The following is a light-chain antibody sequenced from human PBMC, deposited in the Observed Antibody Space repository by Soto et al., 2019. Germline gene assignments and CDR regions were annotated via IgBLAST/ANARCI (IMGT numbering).Light chain of an antibody. J-gene: IGLJ1*01. CDR2: SFS. V-gene: IGLV1-44*01. Sequence: QSALDQPPSASGTPRQRVTISCSGSSSNIGSSTVNWYQQLPATAPKLLIYSFSQRPSGVPDRFSGSKSGTSASLAISGLQSEDEADYYCAAWDDSLNGYVFGTGTKVTVL. CDR3: AAWDDSLNGYV. CDR1: SSNIGSST.